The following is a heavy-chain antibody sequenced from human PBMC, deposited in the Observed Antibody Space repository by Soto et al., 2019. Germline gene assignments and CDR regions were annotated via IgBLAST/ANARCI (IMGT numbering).Heavy chain of an antibody. CDR2: ISGYTGNT. D-gene: IGHD3-10*01. J-gene: IGHJ3*02. CDR1: GYTFTTYG. Sequence: QVQLVQSGAEVKKPGASVNVSCKASGYTFTTYGISWVRQAPGQGLEWMGWISGYTGNTNYAHMLQDRVTMTTDTPTTTTYMELRRLRSDDTAVYYCARYSFASRSYSNDAFDIWGQGTVVTVSS. CDR3: ARYSFASRSYSNDAFDI. V-gene: IGHV1-18*01.